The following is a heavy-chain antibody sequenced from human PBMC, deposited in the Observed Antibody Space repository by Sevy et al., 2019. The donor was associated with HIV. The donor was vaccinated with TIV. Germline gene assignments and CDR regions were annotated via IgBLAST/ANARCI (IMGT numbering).Heavy chain of an antibody. CDR3: ARDRRGCCSGGSCYYYYGMDV. Sequence: GGSLRLSCAASGFTFDDYGMSWVRQAPGKGLEWVSGINWNGGSTGYADSVKGRFTISRDNAKNSLYLQMNSLRAEDTALYHCARDRRGCCSGGSCYYYYGMDVWGQGTTVTVSS. V-gene: IGHV3-20*01. CDR1: GFTFDDYG. D-gene: IGHD2-15*01. J-gene: IGHJ6*02. CDR2: INWNGGST.